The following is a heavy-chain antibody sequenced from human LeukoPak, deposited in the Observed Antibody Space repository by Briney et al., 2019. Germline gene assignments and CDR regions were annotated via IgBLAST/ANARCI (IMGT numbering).Heavy chain of an antibody. V-gene: IGHV3-30*18. Sequence: GGSLRLSCAASGFTFSSYGMHWVRQAPGKGLEWVAVISYDGSNKYYADSVKGRFTISRDNSKNTLYLQMNSLRAEDTAVYYCAKDSGYSYGSQLGGWGEGTLVTVSS. CDR3: AKDSGYSYGSQLGG. J-gene: IGHJ4*02. CDR2: ISYDGSNK. D-gene: IGHD5-18*01. CDR1: GFTFSSYG.